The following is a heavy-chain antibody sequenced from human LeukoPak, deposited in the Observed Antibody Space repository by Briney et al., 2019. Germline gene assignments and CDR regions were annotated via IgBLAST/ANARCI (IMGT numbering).Heavy chain of an antibody. CDR3: TREGYSGYVHYYYYMDV. CDR1: GYTFTSYG. Sequence: ASVKVSCKASGYTFTSYGISWVRQAPGQGLEWMGWISAYNGNTNYAQKLQGRVTMTTDTSTSTAYMELRSLRSDDTAVYYCTREGYSGYVHYYYYMDVWGKGTTVTISS. D-gene: IGHD5-12*01. V-gene: IGHV1-18*01. J-gene: IGHJ6*03. CDR2: ISAYNGNT.